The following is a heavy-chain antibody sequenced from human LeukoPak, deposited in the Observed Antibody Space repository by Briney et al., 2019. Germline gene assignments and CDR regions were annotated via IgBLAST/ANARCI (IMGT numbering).Heavy chain of an antibody. D-gene: IGHD2-2*01. CDR3: ARGASSTSDAFDI. J-gene: IGHJ3*02. CDR2: INTNSGGT. CDR1: GYTFTGYY. V-gene: IGHV1-2*02. Sequence: GASVKVSCKASGYTFTGYYMHWVRQAPGQGLEWMGWINTNSGGTNYAQKFQGRVTTTRDTSISTAYMELSRLRSDDTAVYYCARGASSTSDAFDIWGQGTMVTVSS.